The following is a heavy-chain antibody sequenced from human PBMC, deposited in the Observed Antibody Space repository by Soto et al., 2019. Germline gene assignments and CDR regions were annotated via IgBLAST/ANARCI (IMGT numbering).Heavy chain of an antibody. Sequence: SGPTLVNPTQTLTLTCTFSGFSLSTSGMCVSWIRQPPGKALEWLALIDWDDDKYYSTSLKTRLTISKDTSKNQVVLTMTNMDPVDTATYYCARIHSPVVAATRLDYYFDYWGQGTLVTVSS. D-gene: IGHD2-15*01. CDR3: ARIHSPVVAATRLDYYFDY. CDR2: IDWDDDK. V-gene: IGHV2-70*01. CDR1: GFSLSTSGMC. J-gene: IGHJ4*02.